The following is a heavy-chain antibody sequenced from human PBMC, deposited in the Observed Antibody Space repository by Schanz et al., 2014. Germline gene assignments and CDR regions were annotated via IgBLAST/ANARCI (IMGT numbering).Heavy chain of an antibody. V-gene: IGHV3-48*01. Sequence: EVQLLESGGGLVQPGGSLRLSCAASGFTFSSYAMSWVRQAPGKGLEWISYITYNGGTIYYADSVKGRFTMSRDNAKNSVFLQMNSLRAEDTAVYFCVSQTGSPNYWGQGTLVTVSS. CDR2: ITYNGGTI. CDR1: GFTFSSYA. CDR3: VSQTGSPNY. D-gene: IGHD6-13*01. J-gene: IGHJ4*02.